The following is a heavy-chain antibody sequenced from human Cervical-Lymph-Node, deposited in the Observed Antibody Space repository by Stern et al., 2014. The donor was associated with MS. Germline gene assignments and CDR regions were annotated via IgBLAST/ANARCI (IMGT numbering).Heavy chain of an antibody. CDR1: GFTFSTYA. Sequence: EQLVQSGGGVVQPGRSLRLSCAASGFTFSTYAMSWVRQAPVKGLEWVAITSYDGSNQYYADSVKGRFTISRDNSNNPLYLQLNSLRPEDTAIYYCARTSLRKVRGVKYHNGLDVWGQGTTVTVSS. J-gene: IGHJ6*02. CDR2: TSYDGSNQ. V-gene: IGHV3-30*01. CDR3: ARTSLRKVRGVKYHNGLDV. D-gene: IGHD3-10*01.